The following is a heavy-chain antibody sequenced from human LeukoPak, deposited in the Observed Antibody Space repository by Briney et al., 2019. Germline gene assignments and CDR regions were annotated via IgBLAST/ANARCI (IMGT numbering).Heavy chain of an antibody. CDR3: ARDKSGYSGYGMYYFDY. Sequence: ASVKVSCKASGYTFTGYYMHWVRRAPGQGLEWMGWINPNSGGTNYAQKFQGWVTMTRDMSISTAYMELSRLRSDDTAVYYCARDKSGYSGYGMYYFDYWGQGTLVTVSS. CDR2: INPNSGGT. D-gene: IGHD5-12*01. CDR1: GYTFTGYY. J-gene: IGHJ4*02. V-gene: IGHV1-2*04.